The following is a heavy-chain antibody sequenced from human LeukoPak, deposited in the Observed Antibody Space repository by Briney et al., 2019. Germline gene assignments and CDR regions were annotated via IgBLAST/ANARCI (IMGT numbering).Heavy chain of an antibody. D-gene: IGHD3-10*01. V-gene: IGHV3-48*01. CDR1: GFTFSSYS. J-gene: IGHJ4*02. CDR3: AKALGPAMVRGVLHY. CDR2: ISSSSSTI. Sequence: GGSLRLSCAASGFTFSSYSMNWVRQAPGKGLEWVSYISSSSSTIYYADSVKGRFTISRDNSKNTLYLQMNSLRAEDTAVYYCAKALGPAMVRGVLHYWGQGTLVTVSS.